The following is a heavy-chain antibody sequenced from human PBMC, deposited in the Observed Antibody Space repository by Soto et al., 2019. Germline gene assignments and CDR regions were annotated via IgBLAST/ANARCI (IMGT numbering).Heavy chain of an antibody. D-gene: IGHD2-2*01. Sequence: PSETRSLTCTVSGGSISSGGYYWSWIRQHPGKGLEWIGYIYYSGSTYYNPSLKSRVTISVDTSKNQFSLKLSSVTAADTAVYYCARERIVVVPAAIPSVYYYGMDVWGQGTTVTVSS. CDR1: GGSISSGGYY. J-gene: IGHJ6*02. CDR3: ARERIVVVPAAIPSVYYYGMDV. V-gene: IGHV4-31*03. CDR2: IYYSGST.